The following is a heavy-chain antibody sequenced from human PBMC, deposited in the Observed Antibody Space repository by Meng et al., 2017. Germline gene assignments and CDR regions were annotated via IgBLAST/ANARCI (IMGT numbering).Heavy chain of an antibody. J-gene: IGHJ6*02. V-gene: IGHV3-7*01. CDR3: ARDLRARGYSYGPSPEYYYYGMDV. CDR1: GFTFSSYR. CDR2: IKQDGSEK. D-gene: IGHD5-18*01. Sequence: GESLIISCAASGFTFSSYRMSWVRQAPGKGLEWVANIKQDGSEKYYVDSVKGRFTISRDNAKNSLYLQMNSLRAEDTAVYYCARDLRARGYSYGPSPEYYYYGMDVWGQGTTVTVSS.